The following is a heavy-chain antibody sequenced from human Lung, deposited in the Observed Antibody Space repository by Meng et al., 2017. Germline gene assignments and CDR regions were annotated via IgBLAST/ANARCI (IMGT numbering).Heavy chain of an antibody. V-gene: IGHV2-5*02. D-gene: IGHD6-6*01. J-gene: IGHJ4*02. Sequence: QITLEESGPPLVKPTQTLTLTCTFSGFSLSSRGVGVGWIRQPPGKALEWLAVIYWDDDKRYSPSLKSRLTITKDTSKNQVVLTMTNMDPVDAVTYYCAHIIAARPFDYWGQGTLVTVSS. CDR3: AHIIAARPFDY. CDR2: IYWDDDK. CDR1: GFSLSSRGVG.